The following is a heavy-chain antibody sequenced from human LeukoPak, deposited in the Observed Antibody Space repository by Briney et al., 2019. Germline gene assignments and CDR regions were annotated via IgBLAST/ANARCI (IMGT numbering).Heavy chain of an antibody. D-gene: IGHD3-9*01. CDR3: ASNFDWFLDAFDI. CDR1: GFTFSSYE. J-gene: IGHJ3*02. Sequence: PGGSLRLSCAASGFTFSSYEMNWVRQAPGKGLEWVSAISGSGGSTYYADSVKGRFTISRDNSKNTLYLQMNSLRAEDTAVYYCASNFDWFLDAFDIWGQGTMVTVSS. CDR2: ISGSGGST. V-gene: IGHV3-23*01.